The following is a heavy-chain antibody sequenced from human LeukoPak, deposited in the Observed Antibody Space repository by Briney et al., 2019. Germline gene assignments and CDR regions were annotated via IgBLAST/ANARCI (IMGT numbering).Heavy chain of an antibody. Sequence: SETLSLTCTVSGGSISSYYWSWIRQAPGKGLEWIGYIYYSGSTNYNPSLKSRVTISVDTSKNQFSLKLSSVTAADTAVYYCTRGSIAYYYMDVWGKGTTVTISS. CDR3: TRGSIAYYYMDV. D-gene: IGHD3-22*01. J-gene: IGHJ6*03. CDR2: IYYSGST. CDR1: GGSISSYY. V-gene: IGHV4-59*01.